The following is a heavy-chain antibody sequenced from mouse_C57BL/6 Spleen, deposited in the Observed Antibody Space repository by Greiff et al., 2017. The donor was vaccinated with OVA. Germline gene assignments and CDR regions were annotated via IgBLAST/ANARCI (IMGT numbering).Heavy chain of an antibody. Sequence: EVKLQESGGGLVKPGGSLKLSCAASGFTFSDYGMHWVRQAPEKGLEWVAYISSGSSTIYYADTVKGRFTISRDNAKNTLFLQMTSLRSEDTAMYYCAIGRGTAYAMDYWGQGTSVTVSS. CDR1: GFTFSDYG. J-gene: IGHJ4*01. CDR2: ISSGSSTI. CDR3: AIGRGTAYAMDY. D-gene: IGHD1-2*01. V-gene: IGHV5-17*01.